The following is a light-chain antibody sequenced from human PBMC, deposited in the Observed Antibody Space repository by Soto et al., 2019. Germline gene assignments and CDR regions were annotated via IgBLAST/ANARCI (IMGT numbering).Light chain of an antibody. Sequence: DIQMTQSPSAMSASVGDRVTITCRASQGISNYVAWFQQKPGKVPKRLIYAASTLESGVPSRFSGLGSGTEFTLAISNLHPEYFATYYCLQHNTYPYTFAQGTKLEIK. CDR1: QGISNY. V-gene: IGKV1-17*03. J-gene: IGKJ2*01. CDR2: AAS. CDR3: LQHNTYPYT.